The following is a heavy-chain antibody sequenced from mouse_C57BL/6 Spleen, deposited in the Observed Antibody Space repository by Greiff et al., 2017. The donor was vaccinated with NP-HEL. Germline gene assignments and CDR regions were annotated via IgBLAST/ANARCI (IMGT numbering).Heavy chain of an antibody. CDR3: ARYYYGSSYWYFDV. J-gene: IGHJ1*03. CDR2: IWTGGGT. D-gene: IGHD1-1*01. Sequence: QVQLKESGPGLVAPSQCLSITCTVSGFSLTSYAISWVRQPPGKGLEWLGVIWTGGGTNYNSALKSRLSISKDNSKSQVFLKMNSLQTDDTARYYCARYYYGSSYWYFDVWGTGTTVTVSS. CDR1: GFSLTSYA. V-gene: IGHV2-9-1*01.